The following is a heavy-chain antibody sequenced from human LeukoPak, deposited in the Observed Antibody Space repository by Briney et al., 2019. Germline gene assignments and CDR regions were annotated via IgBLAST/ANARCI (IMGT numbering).Heavy chain of an antibody. V-gene: IGHV5-51*01. CDR2: IYPGDSDT. J-gene: IGHJ3*02. CDR1: GYSFTSYW. D-gene: IGHD3-22*01. CDR3: ARHDSSGYSNDAFDI. Sequence: GESLKISCKGSGYSFTSYWIGWVRQMPGKGLEWMGIIYPGDSDTRYSPSFQGQVTISADKSISTAYLQWSSLKASDTAMYYCARHDSSGYSNDAFDIWGQGTMVTVSS.